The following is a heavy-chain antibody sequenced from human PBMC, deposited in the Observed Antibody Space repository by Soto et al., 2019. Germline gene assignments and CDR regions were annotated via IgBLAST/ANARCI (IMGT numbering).Heavy chain of an antibody. CDR1: GGTFSSYA. J-gene: IGHJ5*02. D-gene: IGHD6-13*01. Sequence: SVKVSCKASGGTFSSYAISWVRQAPGQGLEWMGGIIPIFGTANYAQKFQGRVTITADESTSTAYMELSSLRSEDTAVYYCARGRLSIAAAAWFDPWGQGTLVTVSS. V-gene: IGHV1-69*13. CDR2: IIPIFGTA. CDR3: ARGRLSIAAAAWFDP.